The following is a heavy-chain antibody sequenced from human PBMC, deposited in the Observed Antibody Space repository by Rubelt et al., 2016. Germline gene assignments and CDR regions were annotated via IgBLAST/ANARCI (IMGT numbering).Heavy chain of an antibody. CDR1: GYTFTSYY. D-gene: IGHD4-17*01. V-gene: IGHV1-46*01. Sequence: QVQLVQSGAEVKKPGASVKVSCKASGYTFTSYYMHWVRQAPGQGLEWMGLINPSGGSTSYAQKFQGRVTRTRETATGTVYMELGSLRSEDTAVYYCARAASTVTTLLDLGYWGQGTLVTVSS. J-gene: IGHJ4*02. CDR3: ARAASTVTTLLDLGY. CDR2: INPSGGST.